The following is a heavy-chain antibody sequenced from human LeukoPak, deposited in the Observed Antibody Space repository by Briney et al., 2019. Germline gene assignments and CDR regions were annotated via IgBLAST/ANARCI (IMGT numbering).Heavy chain of an antibody. V-gene: IGHV1-18*01. CDR2: ISAYNNNT. D-gene: IGHD3-22*01. CDR3: ARSHYSGYYETSFDP. CDR1: GYTFTAYG. Sequence: GASVKASCKTSGYTFTAYGISWVRQAPGQGLQWMGWISAYNNNTNYAQTLQDRLTMTTDTSTRTAYMELRSLRSDDTAMYYCARSHYSGYYETSFDPWGQGTLVTVSS. J-gene: IGHJ5*02.